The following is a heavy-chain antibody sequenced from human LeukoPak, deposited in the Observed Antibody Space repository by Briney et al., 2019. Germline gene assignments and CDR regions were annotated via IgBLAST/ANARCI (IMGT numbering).Heavy chain of an antibody. Sequence: PSETLSLTCAVSGGSISSGGYSWSWIRQPPGKGLEWIGYIYHSGSTYYNPSLKSRVTISVDRSKNQFSLKLSSMTAADTAVYYCASSNRALYYFDYWGQGTLVTVSS. V-gene: IGHV4-30-2*01. D-gene: IGHD1-14*01. CDR2: IYHSGST. J-gene: IGHJ4*02. CDR1: GGSISSGGYS. CDR3: ASSNRALYYFDY.